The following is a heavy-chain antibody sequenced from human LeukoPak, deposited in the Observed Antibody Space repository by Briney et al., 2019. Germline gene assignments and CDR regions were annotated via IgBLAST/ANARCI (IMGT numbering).Heavy chain of an antibody. V-gene: IGHV3-21*01. Sequence: PGGSLRLSCAASRFTFSTYSMNWVRQAPGKGLEWFSSISGSSIYIYYADSVKGRFTISRDNAKNSLYLQMNSLRAEDTAVYYCARDPPYYDSSGYYYDYWGQGTLVTVSS. CDR3: ARDPPYYDSSGYYYDY. D-gene: IGHD3-22*01. J-gene: IGHJ4*02. CDR2: ISGSSIYI. CDR1: RFTFSTYS.